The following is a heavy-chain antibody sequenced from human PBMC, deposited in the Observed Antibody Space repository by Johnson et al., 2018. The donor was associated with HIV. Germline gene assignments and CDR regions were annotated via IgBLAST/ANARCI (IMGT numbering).Heavy chain of an antibody. J-gene: IGHJ3*02. CDR1: GFTFGDYA. CDR2: IRSKAYGGTT. Sequence: VQLVESGGGVAQPGRSLRLSCTASGFTFGDYAMSWVRQAPGKGLEWVGFIRSKAYGGTTEYAASVQGRFTISRDDSKSIAYLQMNSLRAEDTAVYYCARDHRAYCGGDCYSDAFDIWGQGTMVTVSS. D-gene: IGHD2-21*02. CDR3: ARDHRAYCGGDCYSDAFDI. V-gene: IGHV3-49*04.